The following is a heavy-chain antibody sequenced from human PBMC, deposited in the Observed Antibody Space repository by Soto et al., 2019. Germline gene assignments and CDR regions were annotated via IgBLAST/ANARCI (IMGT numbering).Heavy chain of an antibody. CDR2: IYHSGST. J-gene: IGHJ5*02. CDR3: ARESAGSGKNNWFDP. CDR1: GGSISTYY. Sequence: SETLSLTCTVSGGSISTYYWSWIRQPPGKGLELIGYIYHSGSTYYNPSLKSRVTISVDTSKNQFSLKLNSVTAADTAVYYCARESAGSGKNNWFDPWGQGTLVTVSS. D-gene: IGHD3-10*01. V-gene: IGHV4-59*01.